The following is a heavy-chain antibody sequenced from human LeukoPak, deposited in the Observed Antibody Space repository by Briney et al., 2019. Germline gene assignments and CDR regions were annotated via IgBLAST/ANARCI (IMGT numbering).Heavy chain of an antibody. CDR1: GFTVSSNY. J-gene: IGHJ4*02. Sequence: PGGSLRLSCAASGFTVSSNYMSWVRQAPGKGLEWVSVIYSGGSTYYADSVEGRFTISRDNSKNTLYLQMNSLRTEDTAVYYCARSAERNIHNFDYGGQGTLVTVSS. V-gene: IGHV3-53*01. CDR2: IYSGGST. D-gene: IGHD2/OR15-2a*01. CDR3: ARSAERNIHNFDY.